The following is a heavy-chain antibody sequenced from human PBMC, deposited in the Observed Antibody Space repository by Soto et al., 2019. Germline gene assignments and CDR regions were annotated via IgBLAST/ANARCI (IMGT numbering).Heavy chain of an antibody. Sequence: SETLSLTCTVSGVSISGGGRNWSWIRQYPGRGLQWIGFIHYSGTSYYNPSLKSRVAMSVDTSRNQFSLRLTSVTAADTAVYYCTTGGAEINTVSWGQAILVTV. CDR2: IHYSGTS. J-gene: IGHJ5*02. V-gene: IGHV4-31*03. D-gene: IGHD1-26*01. CDR1: GVSISGGGRN. CDR3: TTGGAEINTVS.